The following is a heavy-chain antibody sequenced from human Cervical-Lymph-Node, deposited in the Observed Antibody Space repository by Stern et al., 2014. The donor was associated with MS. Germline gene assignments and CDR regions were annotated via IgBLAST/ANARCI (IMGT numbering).Heavy chain of an antibody. Sequence: EVHLVASGGGVIQPGGSLRLSCTASGFTVSRDYMTWVRQAPGKGLEWLSLIANVGSTFYTDSVKGRFTISRDDSKNTVYLHMTSLRAEDTAMYYCARDTSSPERSDWWGQGTLVTVSS. V-gene: IGHV3-53*01. J-gene: IGHJ4*02. CDR1: GFTVSRDY. D-gene: IGHD1-1*01. CDR3: ARDTSSPERSDW. CDR2: IANVGST.